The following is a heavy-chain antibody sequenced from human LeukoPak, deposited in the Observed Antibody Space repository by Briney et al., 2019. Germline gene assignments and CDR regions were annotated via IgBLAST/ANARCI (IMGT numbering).Heavy chain of an antibody. Sequence: SETLSLTCTVSGGSISSYYWSWIRQPPGKGLEWIGYIYYSGSTNYNPSLKSRVTISVDTSKNQFSLKLSSVTAADTAVYYCARGGCSGGSCYGGSDYWGQGTLVTVSS. CDR2: IYYSGST. CDR1: GGSISSYY. CDR3: ARGGCSGGSCYGGSDY. V-gene: IGHV4-59*01. J-gene: IGHJ4*02. D-gene: IGHD2-15*01.